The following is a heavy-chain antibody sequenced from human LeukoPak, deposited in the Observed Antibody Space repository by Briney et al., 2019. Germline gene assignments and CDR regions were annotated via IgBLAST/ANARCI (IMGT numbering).Heavy chain of an antibody. CDR1: GFTFSSHA. Sequence: PGGSLRLSCAASGFTFSSHAMSWVRQAPGKGLEWVSAISSSGGSTYYADSVKGRFTISRDNPKNTLYLQMNSLRAEDTAVYYCAKWDLEMATITYWGQGTLVTVSS. D-gene: IGHD5-24*01. J-gene: IGHJ4*02. CDR2: ISSSGGST. V-gene: IGHV3-23*01. CDR3: AKWDLEMATITY.